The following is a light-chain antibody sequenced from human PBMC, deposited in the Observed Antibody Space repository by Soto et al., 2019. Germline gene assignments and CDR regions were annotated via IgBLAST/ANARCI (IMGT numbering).Light chain of an antibody. CDR3: QQHGRSPVT. J-gene: IGKJ1*01. Sequence: EIVWTQSPGTMSLSPGERATRSCRASQSVSNNYLGWFQQKPGQAPRLLIYSAYSRATVIPDRFSGSGSGTDFTLTISRMEPEDFAVYYCQQHGRSPVTFGQGTKVEIK. V-gene: IGKV3-20*01. CDR2: SAY. CDR1: QSVSNNY.